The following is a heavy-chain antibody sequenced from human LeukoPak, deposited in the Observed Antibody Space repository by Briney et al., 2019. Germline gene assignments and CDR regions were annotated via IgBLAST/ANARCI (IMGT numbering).Heavy chain of an antibody. CDR2: INHSGST. J-gene: IGHJ6*03. CDR3: ASLSDYYMDV. Sequence: SETLSLTCAVYGGSFSGYYWSWIRQAPGKGPEWIGEINHSGSTNYNPSLKSRVTISVDTSKNQFSLKLSSVTAADTAVYYCASLSDYYMDVWGKGTTVTVSS. V-gene: IGHV4-34*01. CDR1: GGSFSGYY.